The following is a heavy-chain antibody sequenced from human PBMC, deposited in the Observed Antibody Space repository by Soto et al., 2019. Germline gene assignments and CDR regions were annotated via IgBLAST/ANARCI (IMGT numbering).Heavy chain of an antibody. D-gene: IGHD6-13*01. CDR2: INDSGRT. J-gene: IGHJ3*02. CDR3: ARGGGRWYEDI. Sequence: TSETLSLTCAVYGGSFSGYYWSWIRQSPGKGLEWIGEINDSGRTNYNPSLKSRLTVSLDTSKNQMSLKLSPVTAADTAVYYCARGGGRWYEDIWGQGTMVTVSS. V-gene: IGHV4-34*01. CDR1: GGSFSGYY.